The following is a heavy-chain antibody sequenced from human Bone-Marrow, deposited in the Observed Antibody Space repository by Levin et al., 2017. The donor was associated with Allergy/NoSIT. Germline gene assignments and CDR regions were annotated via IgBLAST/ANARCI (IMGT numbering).Heavy chain of an antibody. CDR1: GFTLSKCA. CDR2: IRDGSGYT. CDR3: ANHDLSVYSSGWGGKFGY. V-gene: IGHV3-23*01. Sequence: GESLKISCAGSGFTLSKCAMSWVRQAPGKGLEWVSVIRDGSGYTQYADSVKGRFTISRDNSKNTVYLQMNSLRVEDTAVYYCANHDLSVYSSGWGGKFGYWGQGTLVTVSS. D-gene: IGHD6-19*01. J-gene: IGHJ4*02.